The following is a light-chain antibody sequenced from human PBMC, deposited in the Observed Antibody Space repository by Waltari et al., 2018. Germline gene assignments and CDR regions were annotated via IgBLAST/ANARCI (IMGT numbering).Light chain of an antibody. Sequence: EIVMTQSPATLSVSPGERATLSCRASQSVSSNLAWYQQKPGQAPRLLIYGASTRATGIPARFGGSGSGTEFTLTISSLQSEDFAVYYCQQYNNWPRGYTFGQGTKLEIK. CDR1: QSVSSN. J-gene: IGKJ2*01. V-gene: IGKV3-15*01. CDR3: QQYNNWPRGYT. CDR2: GAS.